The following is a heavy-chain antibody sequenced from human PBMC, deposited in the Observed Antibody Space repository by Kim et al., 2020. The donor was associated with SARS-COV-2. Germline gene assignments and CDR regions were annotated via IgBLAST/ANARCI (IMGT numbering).Heavy chain of an antibody. J-gene: IGHJ4*02. V-gene: IGHV1-46*01. CDR3: ARDLQSKGFDY. CDR2: ST. Sequence: STSYAQKFQGRVTMTRDTSTSTVYMELSSLRSEDTAVYYCARDLQSKGFDYWGQGTLVTVSS. D-gene: IGHD4-4*01.